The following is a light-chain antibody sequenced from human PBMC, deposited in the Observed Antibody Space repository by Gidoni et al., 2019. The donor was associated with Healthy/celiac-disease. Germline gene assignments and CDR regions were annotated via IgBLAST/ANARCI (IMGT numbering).Light chain of an antibody. V-gene: IGLV2-23*03. Sequence: QSALTQPASVSGSPGQSNTISCTGTSSDVGSYNLVSWFQQHPGKAPKLMIYEGSKRPSGVSNRFSGSKSGNTASLTISGLQAEDEADYYCCSYAGSSTFEVFGGGTKLTVL. CDR1: SSDVGSYNL. CDR3: CSYAGSSTFEV. J-gene: IGLJ3*02. CDR2: EGS.